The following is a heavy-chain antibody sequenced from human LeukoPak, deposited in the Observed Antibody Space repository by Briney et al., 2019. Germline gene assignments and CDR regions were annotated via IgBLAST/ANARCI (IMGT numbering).Heavy chain of an antibody. Sequence: PGGSLRLSCAASEFTFSNYAMSWVRQAPGKGLEWVSYISSSGSTIYYADSVKGRFTISRDNAKNSLYLQMNSLRAEDTAVYYCARVRDGYNSDYWGQGTLVTVSS. CDR1: EFTFSNYA. J-gene: IGHJ4*02. CDR2: ISSSGSTI. CDR3: ARVRDGYNSDY. V-gene: IGHV3-48*03. D-gene: IGHD5-24*01.